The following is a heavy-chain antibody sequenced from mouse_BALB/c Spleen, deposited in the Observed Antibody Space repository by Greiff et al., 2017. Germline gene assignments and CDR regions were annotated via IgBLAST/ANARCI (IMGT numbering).Heavy chain of an antibody. D-gene: IGHD1-2*01. CDR1: GFSLTSYG. J-gene: IGHJ1*01. CDR3: ARDDITTRSFDV. V-gene: IGHV2-9*02. CDR2: IWAGGST. Sequence: QVQLKESGPGLVAPSQSLSITCTVSGFSLTSYGVHWVRQPPGKGLEWLGVIWAGGSTNYNSALMSRLSISKDNSKSQVFLKMNSLQTDDTAMYYCARDDITTRSFDVWGAGTTVTVSS.